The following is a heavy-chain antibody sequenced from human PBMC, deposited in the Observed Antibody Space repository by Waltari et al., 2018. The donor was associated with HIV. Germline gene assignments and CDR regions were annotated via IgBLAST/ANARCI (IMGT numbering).Heavy chain of an antibody. CDR3: ASPSIRAGMDV. J-gene: IGHJ6*02. D-gene: IGHD2-2*02. CDR1: GFTFRNFW. V-gene: IGHV3-7*01. CDR2: IKQDGSEK. Sequence: EVQLVESGGGLVQPGGSLSLSCAASGFTFRNFWMSWVRQAPGKGLEWLANIKQDGSEKYYVDSVKGRFTISRDNAKNSLYLQMNSLRAEDTAVYYCASPSIRAGMDVWGQGTTVTVSS.